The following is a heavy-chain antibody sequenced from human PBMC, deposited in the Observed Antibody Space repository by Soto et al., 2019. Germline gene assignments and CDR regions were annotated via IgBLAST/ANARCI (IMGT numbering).Heavy chain of an antibody. CDR1: GFTFSNAW. D-gene: IGHD1-7*01. CDR3: TTSGAGGTTAYYYYYYMDV. CDR2: IKSKTDGGTT. J-gene: IGHJ6*03. Sequence: GGSLRLSCAASGFTFSNAWMSWVRQAPGKGLEWVGRIKSKTDGGTTDYAAPVKGRFTISRDDSKNTLYLQMNSLKTEDTAVYYCTTSGAGGTTAYYYYYYMDVWGKGTTVTVSS. V-gene: IGHV3-15*01.